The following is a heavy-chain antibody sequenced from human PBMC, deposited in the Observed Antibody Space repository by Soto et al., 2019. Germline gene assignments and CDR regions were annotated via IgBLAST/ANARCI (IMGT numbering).Heavy chain of an antibody. V-gene: IGHV4-59*01. CDR1: GASISSYY. CDR2: IYYSGNT. Sequence: SETLSLTCTVSGASISSYYWSWIRQPPGKGLEWIGYIYYSGNTNYKPSLKSRVTISVDTSKKQFSLNLSAVTAADTAVYYCARLGWVGTSYYFDFWGQGTLVTVSS. CDR3: ARLGWVGTSYYFDF. D-gene: IGHD3-10*01. J-gene: IGHJ4*02.